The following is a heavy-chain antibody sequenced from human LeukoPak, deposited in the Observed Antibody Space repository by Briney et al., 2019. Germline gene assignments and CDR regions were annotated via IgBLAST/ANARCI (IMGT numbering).Heavy chain of an antibody. Sequence: GGFLRLSCAASGFTFSTYTMYWVRHPPRKGLEWVSIIGSSGGGIHYADSMKGRFTISRDNSKNALYLQMNSLRVEDTAVYYCAIDPNWGTHSWGQGVLVTVSS. D-gene: IGHD7-27*01. J-gene: IGHJ4*02. CDR2: IGSSGGGI. V-gene: IGHV3-23*01. CDR3: AIDPNWGTHS. CDR1: GFTFSTYT.